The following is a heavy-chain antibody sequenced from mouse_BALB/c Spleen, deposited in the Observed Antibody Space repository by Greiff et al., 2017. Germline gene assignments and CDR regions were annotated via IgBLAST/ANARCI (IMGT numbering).Heavy chain of an antibody. V-gene: IGHV1-69*02. CDR2: IDPSDSYT. CDR1: GYTFTSYW. Sequence: QVQLQQPGAELVKPGASVKLSCKASGYTFTSYWMHWVKQRPGQGLEWIGEIDPSDSYTNYNQKFKGKATLTVDKSSSTAYMQLSSLTSEDSAVYYCARVWLRRRYFDVWGAGTTVTVSS. CDR3: ARVWLRRRYFDV. J-gene: IGHJ1*01. D-gene: IGHD2-2*01.